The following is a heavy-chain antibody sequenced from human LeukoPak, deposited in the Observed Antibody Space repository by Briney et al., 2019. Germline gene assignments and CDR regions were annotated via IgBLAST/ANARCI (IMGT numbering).Heavy chain of an antibody. V-gene: IGHV4-59*01. D-gene: IGHD2-2*01. CDR1: GGSISYNC. CDR2: MYNSGST. J-gene: IGHJ4*02. CDR3: ASTSPYYFDY. Sequence: PSETLSLTCTVSGGSISYNCWSWIRQPPGKGLEWIGYMYNSGSTNYNPSLKSRVTISLDTSKNQFSLKLSSVTAADTAVYYCASTSPYYFDYWGQGTLVTVSS.